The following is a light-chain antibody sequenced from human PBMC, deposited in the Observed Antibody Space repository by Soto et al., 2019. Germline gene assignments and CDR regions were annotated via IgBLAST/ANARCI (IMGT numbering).Light chain of an antibody. CDR2: GNN. CDR3: QSYDSSLSNWV. Sequence: QSVLTQPPSVSGAPGQRVTISCTGSSSNIGAGYDVHWYQQLPGTAPKLLIYGNNNRPSGVPDRFSGSKSGTSASLAITGLQAEDEADYYCQSYDSSLSNWVFGGGIKLTVL. CDR1: SSNIGAGYD. J-gene: IGLJ3*02. V-gene: IGLV1-40*01.